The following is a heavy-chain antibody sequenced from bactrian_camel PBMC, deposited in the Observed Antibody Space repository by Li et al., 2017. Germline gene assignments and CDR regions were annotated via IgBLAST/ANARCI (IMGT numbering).Heavy chain of an antibody. CDR2: IDRHHMI. V-gene: IGHV3S42*01. CDR1: GYTFTGYS. CDR3: AALWDMTAAQALHAMNLVPDFGS. J-gene: IGHJ6*01. Sequence: VQLVESGGGSVQAGGSLTLSCVLSGYTFTGYSMGWFRQAPGQAREGIATIDRHHMIMYADSVKGRFTISKDSAKNTLYLQMNSLKPEDTAMYHCAALWDMTAAQALHAMNLVPDFGSRGQGTQVTVS. D-gene: IGHD3*01.